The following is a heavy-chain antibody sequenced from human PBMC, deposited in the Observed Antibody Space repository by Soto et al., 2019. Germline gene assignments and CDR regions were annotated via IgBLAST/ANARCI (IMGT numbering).Heavy chain of an antibody. J-gene: IGHJ4*02. CDR2: MYHSGST. Sequence: LSLTCAVSGDSISSGGYSWTWIRQPPGKGLEWIGYMYHSGSTYYNPSLKSRVTISVDTSKNQFSLKLSFVTAADTAVYYCARHWALGPPPDYWGQGTLVTV. V-gene: IGHV4-30-2*01. D-gene: IGHD3-16*01. CDR3: ARHWALGPPPDY. CDR1: GDSISSGGYS.